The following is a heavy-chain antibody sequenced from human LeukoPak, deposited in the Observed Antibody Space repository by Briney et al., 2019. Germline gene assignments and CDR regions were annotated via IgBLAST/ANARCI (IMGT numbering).Heavy chain of an antibody. CDR1: GDSVSSNSAA. Sequence: SQTLSLTCAISGDSVSSNSAAWNWIRQSPSRGLEWLVRTYYRFKWYNDYAVSVKSRITINPDTSKNQFSLQLNSVTPEDTAVYYCARELLESGWYYFDYWGQGTLVTVSS. J-gene: IGHJ4*02. CDR3: ARELLESGWYYFDY. D-gene: IGHD6-19*01. V-gene: IGHV6-1*01. CDR2: TYYRFKWYN.